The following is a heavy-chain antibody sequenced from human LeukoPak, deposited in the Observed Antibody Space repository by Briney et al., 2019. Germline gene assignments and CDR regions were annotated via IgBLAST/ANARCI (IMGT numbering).Heavy chain of an antibody. Sequence: GESLKISCKGSGYSFTSYWIGWVRPMPGKGLEWMGIIYPGDSDTRYSPSFQGQVTISADKSISTAYLQWSSLKASDTAMYYCARCGSYYVYYMDVWGKGTTVTVSS. CDR1: GYSFTSYW. V-gene: IGHV5-51*01. D-gene: IGHD1-26*01. CDR2: IYPGDSDT. J-gene: IGHJ6*03. CDR3: ARCGSYYVYYMDV.